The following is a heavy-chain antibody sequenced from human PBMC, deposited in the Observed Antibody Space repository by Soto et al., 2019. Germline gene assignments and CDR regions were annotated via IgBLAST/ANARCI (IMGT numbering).Heavy chain of an antibody. CDR2: IYYGGRT. J-gene: IGHJ4*02. Sequence: QLQLQESGPGLEKPSETLPLTCTVSGGSISSSSYYWGGIRQPQGKGLEWIGRIYYGGRTYYNPSLKSRVTISVDTSKNQFSLKLSSVTAAVTAVYCCATLWGQDWGQGTLVTVSS. V-gene: IGHV4-39*01. CDR3: ATLWGQD. D-gene: IGHD3-10*01. CDR1: GGSISSSSYY.